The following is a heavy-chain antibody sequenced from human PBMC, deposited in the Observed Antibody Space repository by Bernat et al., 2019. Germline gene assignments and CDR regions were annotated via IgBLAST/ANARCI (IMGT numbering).Heavy chain of an antibody. CDR3: ARDSPNWNYPAPDAFDI. D-gene: IGHD1-7*01. CDR2: ISSSGSTI. CDR1: GFTFSSYE. J-gene: IGHJ3*02. V-gene: IGHV3-48*03. Sequence: EVQLVESGGGLVQPGGSLRLSCAASGFTFSSYEMNWVRQAPGKGLEWVSYISSSGSTIYYADSVKGRFTISRDNAKNSLYLQMNSLRAEDTAVYYWARDSPNWNYPAPDAFDIWGQGTMVTVSS.